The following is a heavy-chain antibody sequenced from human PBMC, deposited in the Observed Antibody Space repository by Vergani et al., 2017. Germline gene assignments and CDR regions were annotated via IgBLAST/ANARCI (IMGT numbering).Heavy chain of an antibody. CDR2: IYTSGST. V-gene: IGHV4-61*02. CDR3: ARDQLRYFDWLSQGFDY. CDR1: GGSISSGSYY. D-gene: IGHD3-9*01. Sequence: QVQLQESGPGLVKPSQTLSLTCTVPGGSISSGSYYWSWIRQPAGKGLEWIGRIYTSGSTNYNPSLKIRVTISVDTSKNQFSLKLSSVTAADTAVYYCARDQLRYFDWLSQGFDYWGQGTLVTVSS. J-gene: IGHJ4*02.